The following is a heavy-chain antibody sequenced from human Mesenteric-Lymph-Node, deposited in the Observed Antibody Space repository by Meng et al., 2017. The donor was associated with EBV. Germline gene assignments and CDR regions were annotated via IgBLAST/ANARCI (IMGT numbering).Heavy chain of an antibody. CDR1: GFTLSTTGVG. CDR2: IYWDDDK. CDR3: AHRLAWVDYAGSGFIFDY. D-gene: IGHD3-22*01. J-gene: IGHJ4*02. V-gene: IGHV2-5*02. Sequence: QITLKESGPTLVKPTQTLTLTCSFSGFTLSTTGVGVGWIRQPPGKALEWISVIYWDDDKRYSPSLKNRLTITKDTSKNQVVLRLTDMDPVDTATYYCAHRLAWVDYAGSGFIFDYGGPGILVTVS.